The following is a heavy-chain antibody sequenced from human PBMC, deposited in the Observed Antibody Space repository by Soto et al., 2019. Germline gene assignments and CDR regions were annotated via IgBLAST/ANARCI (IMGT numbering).Heavy chain of an antibody. Sequence: GASVKVSCKASGYTFTGYYMHWVRQAPGQGLEWMGWINPNSGGTNYSQKFQGWVTMTRDTSISTAYMELSRLRSDDTAVYYCARSPLYLNGKGGYSYGDHDAFDISDQGTIAILSS. CDR1: GYTFTGYY. D-gene: IGHD5-18*01. CDR3: ARSPLYLNGKGGYSYGDHDAFDI. V-gene: IGHV1-2*04. CDR2: INPNSGGT. J-gene: IGHJ3*02.